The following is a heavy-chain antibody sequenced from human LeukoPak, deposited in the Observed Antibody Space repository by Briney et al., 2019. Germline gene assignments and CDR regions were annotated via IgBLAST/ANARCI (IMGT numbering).Heavy chain of an antibody. J-gene: IGHJ4*02. D-gene: IGHD2-15*01. CDR1: GFTVSSNY. V-gene: IGHV3-53*01. CDR3: ASSRYCSGGSCYFDY. Sequence: PGGSLRLSCAASGFTVSSNYMNWVRQAPGKGQEWVSVIYSGGSTYYGDSVKGRFTISRDNSKNTLYLQMNSLRAEDTAVYYCASSRYCSGGSCYFDYWGQGTLVTVSS. CDR2: IYSGGST.